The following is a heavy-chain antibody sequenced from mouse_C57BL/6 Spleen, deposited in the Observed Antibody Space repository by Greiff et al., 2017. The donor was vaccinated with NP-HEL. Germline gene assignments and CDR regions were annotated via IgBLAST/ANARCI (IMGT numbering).Heavy chain of an antibody. J-gene: IGHJ1*03. CDR1: GYSFTSYY. D-gene: IGHD2-3*01. CDR2: IYPGSGNT. CDR3: AGWTYDDGYLWYFDV. Sequence: QVQLQQSGPELVKPGASVKISCKSSGYSFTSYYIHWVKQRPGQGLEWIGWIYPGSGNTKYNEKFKGKATLTADTSSSTAYMQLSSLTSEDSAVYYCAGWTYDDGYLWYFDVWGTGTTVTVSS. V-gene: IGHV1-66*01.